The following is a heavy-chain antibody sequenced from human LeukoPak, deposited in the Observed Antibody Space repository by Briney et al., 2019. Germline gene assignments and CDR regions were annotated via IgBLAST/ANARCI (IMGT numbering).Heavy chain of an antibody. J-gene: IGHJ3*01. D-gene: IGHD1-1*01. Sequence: PGGSLRLSCAASGFTFSSFAMGWVRQAPGKGLEWVSTVSGSGGNIYYADSVKGRFTISRDNSKHTLYLQMNSLRADDTAVYYCAKITINTPLYTGPWYNGELTFDLWGQGTMVTVSS. CDR1: GFTFSSFA. CDR2: VSGSGGNI. V-gene: IGHV3-23*01. CDR3: AKITINTPLYTGPWYNGELTFDL.